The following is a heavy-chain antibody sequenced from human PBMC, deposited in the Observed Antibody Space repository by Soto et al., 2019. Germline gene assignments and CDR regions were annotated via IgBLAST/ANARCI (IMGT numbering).Heavy chain of an antibody. CDR2: MHASNGNA. Sequence: QERLVQSGAELRRPGAAVIISCRASRYNFPRSHVNWVRQGSGQEPEWLGWMHASNGNASLARDLQGRVTITLDRGTNTAYFELGGMSSGDTAMYYGDRAVEIGVGVRDLWF. D-gene: IGHD5-12*01. J-gene: IGHJ5*01. CDR1: RYNFPRSH. CDR3: DRAVEIGVGVRDLWF. V-gene: IGHV1-8*01.